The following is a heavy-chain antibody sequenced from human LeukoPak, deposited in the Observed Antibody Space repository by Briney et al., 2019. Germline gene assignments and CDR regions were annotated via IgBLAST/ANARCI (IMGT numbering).Heavy chain of an antibody. CDR2: ISYDGSDK. D-gene: IGHD1-7*01. V-gene: IGHV3-30*18. CDR3: AKDRVVFNRNYAYYFDY. CDR1: GFTFNSYA. J-gene: IGHJ4*02. Sequence: QAGGSLRLSCVASGFTFNSYAFHWVRQAPGKGLEWAAAISYDGSDKYYADSVKGRFTISRDDSKKTLYLQMNSLRAEDTAVYYCAKDRVVFNRNYAYYFDYWGQGTLVTVSS.